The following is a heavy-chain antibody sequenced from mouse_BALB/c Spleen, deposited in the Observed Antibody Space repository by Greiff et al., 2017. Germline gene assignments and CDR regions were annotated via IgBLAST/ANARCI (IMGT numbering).Heavy chain of an antibody. CDR1: GFNIKDYY. Sequence: VQLQQSGAELVRPGALVKLSCKASGFNIKDYYMHWVKQRPEQGLEWIGWIDPENGNTIYDPKFQGKASITADTSSNTAYLQLSSLTSEDTAVYYCASYRYAMDYWGQGTSVTVSS. CDR2: IDPENGNT. CDR3: ASYRYAMDY. V-gene: IGHV14-1*02. J-gene: IGHJ4*01. D-gene: IGHD2-14*01.